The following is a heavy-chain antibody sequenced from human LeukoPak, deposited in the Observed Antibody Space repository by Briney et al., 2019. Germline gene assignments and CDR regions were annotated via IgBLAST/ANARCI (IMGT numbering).Heavy chain of an antibody. V-gene: IGHV3-7*01. CDR2: INPDGSQK. Sequence: PGGSLRLSCEASGFTFSRNWMSWVRQAPGKGLEWVASINPDGSQKKYVDSVRGRFTITRDNTTNSLYLQMNSMGVEDTAVYYCAKLLGTGTTYDFWGQGTLVTVSS. D-gene: IGHD1-1*01. J-gene: IGHJ4*01. CDR3: AKLLGTGTTYDF. CDR1: GFTFSRNW.